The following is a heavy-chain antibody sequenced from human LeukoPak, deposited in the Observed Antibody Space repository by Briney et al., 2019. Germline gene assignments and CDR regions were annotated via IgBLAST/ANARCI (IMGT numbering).Heavy chain of an antibody. CDR3: ARAEAKYYYDSSGPRKSVAFDI. CDR1: GGSISTYY. D-gene: IGHD3-22*01. V-gene: IGHV4-59*01. CDR2: IYYSGST. Sequence: NPSETLSLTCTVSGGSISTYYWSWIRQPPGKGLEWIGYIYYSGSTNYNPSLKSPVTISVDTSKNQFSLELSSVTAADTAVYYCARAEAKYYYDSSGPRKSVAFDIWGQGTMVTVSS. J-gene: IGHJ3*02.